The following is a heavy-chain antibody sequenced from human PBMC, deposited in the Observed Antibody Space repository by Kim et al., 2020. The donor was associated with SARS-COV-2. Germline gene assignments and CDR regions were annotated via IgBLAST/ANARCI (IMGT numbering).Heavy chain of an antibody. J-gene: IGHJ4*02. V-gene: IGHV4-34*01. CDR1: GGSFSGYY. D-gene: IGHD5-18*01. Sequence: SETLSLTCAVYGGSFSGYYWSWIRQPPGKGLEWIGEINHSGSTNYNPSLKSRVTISVDTSKNQFSLKLSSVTAADTAVYYCARGAPKAYSYGLKGYYFDYWGQGTLVTVSS. CDR2: INHSGST. CDR3: ARGAPKAYSYGLKGYYFDY.